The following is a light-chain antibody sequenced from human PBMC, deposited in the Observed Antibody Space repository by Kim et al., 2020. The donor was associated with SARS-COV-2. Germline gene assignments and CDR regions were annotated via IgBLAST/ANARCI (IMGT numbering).Light chain of an antibody. Sequence: QAVVTQEPSLTVSPGGTVTLTCASSTGPVTSDNLPNWFKQKPGQTPRALIYRTINKHSWTPARFSGSLLGDKAALTLSGVQPEDEADYYCLLYFHGWVFGGGAQLTVL. CDR3: LLYFHGWV. V-gene: IGLV7-43*01. CDR2: RTI. J-gene: IGLJ3*02. CDR1: TGPVTSDNL.